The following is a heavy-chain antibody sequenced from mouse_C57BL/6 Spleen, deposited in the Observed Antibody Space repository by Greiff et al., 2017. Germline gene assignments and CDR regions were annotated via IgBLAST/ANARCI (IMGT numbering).Heavy chain of an antibody. CDR2: IDPNSGGT. CDR3: ASANWGRGFYAMDD. V-gene: IGHV1-72*01. CDR1: GYTFTSYW. Sequence: QVQLQQPGAELVKPGASVKLSCKASGYTFTSYWMHWVKQRPGRGLEWIGRIDPNSGGTKYNEKFKSKATLTVDKPSSTAYMQLSSLTSGDSAVYYCASANWGRGFYAMDDWGQGTSVTVSS. D-gene: IGHD4-1*01. J-gene: IGHJ4*01.